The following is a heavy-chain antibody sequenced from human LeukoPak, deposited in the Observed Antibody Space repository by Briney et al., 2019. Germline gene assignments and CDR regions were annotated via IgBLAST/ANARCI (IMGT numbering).Heavy chain of an antibody. Sequence: ASVTLSCTASGYTFIDYYMHWVRQAPGHGLEWLGWINLNSGGTHYVQKFQGRVTMTRDTSISTAYMELCSLRSDDTAVYYCTRGGDYEGPNYFDYWGQGTLVTVPS. CDR2: INLNSGGT. J-gene: IGHJ4*02. D-gene: IGHD3-22*01. V-gene: IGHV1-2*02. CDR3: TRGGDYEGPNYFDY. CDR1: GYTFIDYY.